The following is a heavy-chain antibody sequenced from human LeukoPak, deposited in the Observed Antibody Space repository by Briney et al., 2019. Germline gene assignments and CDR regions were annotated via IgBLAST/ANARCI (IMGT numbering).Heavy chain of an antibody. CDR3: ARDQPGDTLSEY. V-gene: IGHV1-18*01. CDR2: ISAYNDNT. Sequence: GASVKVSCKASGYTFTSYGISWVRQAPGQGLEWMGWISAYNDNTNYVQKFQGRVIMTTDTSTSTAYMELRSLSPDDTAVYYCARDQPGDTLSEYWGQGTLVTVSS. D-gene: IGHD2-21*02. J-gene: IGHJ4*02. CDR1: GYTFTSYG.